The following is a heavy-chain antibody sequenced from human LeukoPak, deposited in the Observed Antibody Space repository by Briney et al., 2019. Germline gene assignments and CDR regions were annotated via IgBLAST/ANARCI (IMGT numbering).Heavy chain of an antibody. CDR3: ARGLFLCGRDCYSLGNFDY. CDR1: GYTFTTYG. CDR2: INTYNSNT. V-gene: IGHV1-18*01. J-gene: IGHJ4*02. D-gene: IGHD2-21*02. Sequence: ASVKVSCKASGYTFTTYGISWVRQAPGQGLEWMGWINTYNSNTNYAQKLQGRVTVTADTSTTTAYMELRSLRSDDTAVYYCARGLFLCGRDCYSLGNFDYWGQGTLVTVSS.